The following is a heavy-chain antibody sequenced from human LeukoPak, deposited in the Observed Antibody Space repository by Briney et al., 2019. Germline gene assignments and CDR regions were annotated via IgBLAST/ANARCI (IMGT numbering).Heavy chain of an antibody. CDR3: ANGLVPRWFDP. CDR1: GFTFSSYA. J-gene: IGHJ5*02. D-gene: IGHD6-19*01. CDR2: ISGSGGST. Sequence: GGPLRLSCAASGFTFSSYAMSWVRQAPGKGLEWVSAISGSGGSTYYADSVKGRFTISRDNSKNTLYLQMNSLRAEDTAVYYCANGLVPRWFDPWGQGTLVTVSS. V-gene: IGHV3-23*01.